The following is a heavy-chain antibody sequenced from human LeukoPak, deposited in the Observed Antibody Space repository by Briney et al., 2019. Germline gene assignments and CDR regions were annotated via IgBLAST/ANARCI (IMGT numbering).Heavy chain of an antibody. V-gene: IGHV3-30-3*01. CDR3: ARGGREYYDGSDPLDY. D-gene: IGHD3-22*01. CDR2: ISYEGNNK. Sequence: AGGALRLSRAASGFILSRYTMHCVPEAPGRGRECGSDISYEGNNKYFADTVKGRFSITRDNSKNTLYMQMNRLGNEDTAVFYGARGGREYYDGSDPLDYWGQGTLVTVSS. CDR1: GFILSRYT. J-gene: IGHJ4*02.